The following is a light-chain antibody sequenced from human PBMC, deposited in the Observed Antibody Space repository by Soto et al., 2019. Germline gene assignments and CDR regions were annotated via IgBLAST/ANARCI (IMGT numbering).Light chain of an antibody. CDR1: SSDIGAYPS. V-gene: IGLV2-8*01. J-gene: IGLJ2*01. CDR2: EVT. Sequence: QSALTQPPSASGSPGQSVTISCTGTSSDIGAYPSVSWYQQHPGKAPKLMIYEVTKRPSGVPDRFSGSKSGNTASLTVSGLQTEDEADYYCSSFAANANVLFGGGTKVTVL. CDR3: SSFAANANVL.